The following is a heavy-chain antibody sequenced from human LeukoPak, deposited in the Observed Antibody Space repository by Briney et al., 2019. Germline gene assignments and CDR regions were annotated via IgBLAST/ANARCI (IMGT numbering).Heavy chain of an antibody. J-gene: IGHJ6*03. CDR3: ARGGMPYYLYYYMDV. V-gene: IGHV4-39*07. CDR2: IYYSGST. D-gene: IGHD1-1*01. CDR1: GGSISSSTYY. Sequence: SETLSLTCTVSGGSISSSTYYWGLIRQPPGKGLEWIGSIYYSGSTYYNPSLKSRVTISVDTSKNQFSLRLSSVTAADTAVYYCARGGMPYYLYYYMDVWGKGTTVTVSS.